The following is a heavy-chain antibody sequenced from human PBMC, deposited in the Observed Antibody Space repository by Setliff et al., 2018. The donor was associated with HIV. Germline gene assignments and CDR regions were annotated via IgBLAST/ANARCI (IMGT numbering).Heavy chain of an antibody. CDR1: GASIRSYY. D-gene: IGHD1-20*01. CDR3: ARGIGTRYNYYMDV. CDR2: IYTSGNM. V-gene: IGHV4-4*07. Sequence: SETLSLTCTVSGASIRSYYWNWFRQPAGKGLESLGRIYTSGNMIYNPSLKSRVTMSADTSRNQLSLKLSSVTAADTAVYYCARGIGTRYNYYMDVWGIGTTVTVSS. J-gene: IGHJ6*03.